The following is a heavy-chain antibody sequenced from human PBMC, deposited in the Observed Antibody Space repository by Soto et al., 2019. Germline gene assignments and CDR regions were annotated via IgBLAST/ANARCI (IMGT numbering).Heavy chain of an antibody. J-gene: IGHJ4*02. D-gene: IGHD1-26*01. CDR2: IIPIFGTT. CDR1: GGTFSRYG. Sequence: QVQLVQSGAGVKKPGSSVKVSCTASGGTFSRYGFTWVRQAPGQGFQWMGGIIPIFGTTHYEQNFQGRLSITADESTSTVYMELSSLRSDDTAIYFCARTYYQWEALHYFDFWGQGTLVTVSS. V-gene: IGHV1-69*01. CDR3: ARTYYQWEALHYFDF.